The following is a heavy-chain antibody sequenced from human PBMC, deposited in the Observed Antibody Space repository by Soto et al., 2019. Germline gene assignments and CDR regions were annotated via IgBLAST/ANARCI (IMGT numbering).Heavy chain of an antibody. J-gene: IGHJ4*02. V-gene: IGHV4-31*03. CDR2: IYYTGST. Sequence: SETLSLTCTVSGGSIYTGGFYWSWIRQLPGKGLEWLGYIYYTGSTQYTPSLKSRLSISTDTSDNQCSLRLNSVTAAETAVYYCATSLVTSRARVEYWGQGTTVTVYS. D-gene: IGHD1-26*01. CDR3: ATSLVTSRARVEY. CDR1: GGSIYTGGFY.